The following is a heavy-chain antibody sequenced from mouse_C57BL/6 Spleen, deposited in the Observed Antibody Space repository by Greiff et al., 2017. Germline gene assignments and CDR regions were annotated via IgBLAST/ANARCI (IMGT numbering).Heavy chain of an antibody. CDR1: GFNIKDYY. Sequence: VQLQQSGAELVRPGASVKLSCTASGFNIKDYYMHWVKQRPEQGLERIGRIDPEVGDTEYAPKFQGKATMTADTSSHTAYLQLSSLTSEDTAVYYCTTGLLRDYWGQGTILTVSS. D-gene: IGHD1-1*01. CDR3: TTGLLRDY. V-gene: IGHV14-1*01. J-gene: IGHJ2*01. CDR2: IDPEVGDT.